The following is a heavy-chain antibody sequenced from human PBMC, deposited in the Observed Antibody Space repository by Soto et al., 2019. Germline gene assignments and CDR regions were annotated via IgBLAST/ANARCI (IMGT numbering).Heavy chain of an antibody. Sequence: QITLQESAPVLVRPTETLTLTCTYSGFSLSTSGVGVGWVRQSPGKALEWLAVIYWDDDKRYMPSLQNRLAISKDTSRNHVVLAMAHMLPMDTGTYYCARRLRQSGNSWESGAFDIWGHGTVVAVS. D-gene: IGHD1-26*01. CDR1: GFSLSTSGVG. CDR2: IYWDDDK. J-gene: IGHJ3*02. CDR3: ARRLRQSGNSWESGAFDI. V-gene: IGHV2-5*02.